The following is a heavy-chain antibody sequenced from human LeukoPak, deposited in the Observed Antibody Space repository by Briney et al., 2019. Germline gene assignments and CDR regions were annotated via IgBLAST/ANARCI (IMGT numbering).Heavy chain of an antibody. J-gene: IGHJ3*02. D-gene: IGHD3-3*01. Sequence: GGSLRLSCVGSGFTFSTSAMSWVRQAPGKGLEWVANIKQDGSEKYYVDSVKGRFTISRDNAKNSLYLQMNSLRAEDTAVYYCARVFRPSLTVFIIRGAFDIWGQGTMVTVSS. CDR3: ARVFRPSLTVFIIRGAFDI. V-gene: IGHV3-7*01. CDR1: GFTFSTSA. CDR2: IKQDGSEK.